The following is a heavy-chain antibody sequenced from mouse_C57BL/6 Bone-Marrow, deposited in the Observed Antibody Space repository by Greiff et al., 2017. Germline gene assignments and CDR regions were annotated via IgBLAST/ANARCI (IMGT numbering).Heavy chain of an antibody. V-gene: IGHV1-4*01. D-gene: IGHD1-1*01. Sequence: VQLQESGAELARPGASVKMSCKASGYTFTSYTMHWVNQRPGQGLEWIGYINPSSGYTKYNQKFKDKATLTADKSSSTAYMQLSSLTSEDSAVYYCARGLRNFDYWGQGTTLTVSS. CDR1: GYTFTSYT. J-gene: IGHJ2*01. CDR2: INPSSGYT. CDR3: ARGLRNFDY.